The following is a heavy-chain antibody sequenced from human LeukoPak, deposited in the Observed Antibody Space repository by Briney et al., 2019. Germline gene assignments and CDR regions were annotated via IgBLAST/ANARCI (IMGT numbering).Heavy chain of an antibody. D-gene: IGHD5-18*01. CDR1: GGSFSGYY. J-gene: IGHJ6*03. CDR2: INHSGST. V-gene: IGHV4-34*01. Sequence: SETLSLTCAVYGGSFSGYYWSWIRQPPGKGLEWIGEINHSGSTNYNPSLKSRVTISVDTSKNQFSLKLSSVTAADTAVYYCARGGYSYGYVYYYYYMDVWGKGTTVTVSS. CDR3: ARGGYSYGYVYYYYYMDV.